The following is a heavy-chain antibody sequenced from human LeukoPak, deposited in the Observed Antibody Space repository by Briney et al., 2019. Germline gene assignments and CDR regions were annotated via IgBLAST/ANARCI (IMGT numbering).Heavy chain of an antibody. CDR2: INHSGST. D-gene: IGHD3-10*01. Sequence: PSETLSLTCAVYGGSFSGYYWSWIRQPPGKGLEWIGEINHSGSTNYNPSLKSRVTISVDTSKNQFSLKLTSVTAADTAVYYCAGVMVRGVISYYFDYWGQGTLVTVSS. CDR1: GGSFSGYY. V-gene: IGHV4-34*01. J-gene: IGHJ4*02. CDR3: AGVMVRGVISYYFDY.